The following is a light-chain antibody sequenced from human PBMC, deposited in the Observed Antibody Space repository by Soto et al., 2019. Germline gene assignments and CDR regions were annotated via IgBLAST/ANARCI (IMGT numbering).Light chain of an antibody. J-gene: IGLJ1*01. CDR3: QVWDSSTYV. Sequence: SYELTQPLSVSVALGQTARITCGGNNIGSKNVHWYQQKPGQAPVLVIYRDSNRPSGIPERFSGSNSGNTATLTISRAQAVDEADYYCQVWDSSTYVFGTGTKVTVL. V-gene: IGLV3-9*01. CDR2: RDS. CDR1: NIGSKN.